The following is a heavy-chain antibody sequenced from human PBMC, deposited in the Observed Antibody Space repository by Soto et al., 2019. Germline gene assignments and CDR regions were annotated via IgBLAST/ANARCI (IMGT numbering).Heavy chain of an antibody. CDR2: MSSDGSKI. D-gene: IGHD1-26*01. Sequence: QVLLVESGGGAVQPGESLRLSCVASGFDFTYYAMHWVRQAPGKGLESVAVMSSDGSKIHHTDSVKGRFTISRDNSKNTLYLQMNSLRKEDMAVYFCAKDEGVGGTLGLFDYWGQGTLVSVSS. J-gene: IGHJ4*02. CDR3: AKDEGVGGTLGLFDY. V-gene: IGHV3-30*18. CDR1: GFDFTYYA.